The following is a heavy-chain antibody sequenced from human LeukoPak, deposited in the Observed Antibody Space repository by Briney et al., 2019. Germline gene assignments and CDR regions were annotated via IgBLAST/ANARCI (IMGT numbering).Heavy chain of an antibody. CDR1: GFTFDDHG. J-gene: IGHJ4*02. Sequence: GGSLRLSCAASGFTFDDHGMSWVRQAPRKGLEWVSALNWNGDNTGYADSVKGRFTISRDNAKKSLYLQMNSLTAEDTAFYYCAREEGPYFDCWGQGTLVTVSS. V-gene: IGHV3-20*04. CDR2: LNWNGDNT. CDR3: AREEGPYFDC.